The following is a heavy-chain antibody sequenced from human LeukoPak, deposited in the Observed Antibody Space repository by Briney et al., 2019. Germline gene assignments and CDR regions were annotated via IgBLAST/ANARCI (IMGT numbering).Heavy chain of an antibody. CDR2: IYYSGST. CDR1: GGSISSGGYC. CDR3: ARTGGVLDAFDI. J-gene: IGHJ3*02. Sequence: SETLSLTCTVSGGSISSGGYCWSWLRQHPGKGLEWIGYIYYSGSTYYNPSLKSRVTISVDTSKNQFSLKLSSVTAADTAVYYCARTGGVLDAFDIWAKGQWSPSLQ. V-gene: IGHV4-31*03. D-gene: IGHD2-8*02.